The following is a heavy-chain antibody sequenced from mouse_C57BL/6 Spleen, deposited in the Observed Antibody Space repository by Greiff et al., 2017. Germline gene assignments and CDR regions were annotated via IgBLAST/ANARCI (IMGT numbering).Heavy chain of an antibody. CDR2: INPSNGGT. CDR1: GYTFTSYW. CDR3: ARLGSYYYAMDY. J-gene: IGHJ4*01. V-gene: IGHV1-53*01. Sequence: VQLQQSGTELVKPGASVKLSCKASGYTFTSYWMHWVKQRPGQGLEWIGNINPSNGGTNYNEKFKSKATLTVDKSSSTAYMQLSSLTSEDSAVYYCARLGSYYYAMDYWGQGTSVTVSS.